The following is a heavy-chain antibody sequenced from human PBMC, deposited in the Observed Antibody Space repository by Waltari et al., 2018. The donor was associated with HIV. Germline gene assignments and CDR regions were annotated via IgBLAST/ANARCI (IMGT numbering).Heavy chain of an antibody. CDR3: ARDRDVGIGYYFDY. CDR2: INPNSGGT. CDR1: GYTFTGYY. J-gene: IGHJ4*02. V-gene: IGHV1-2*06. D-gene: IGHD3-3*01. Sequence: QVQLVQSGAEVKKHGASVKVSCKASGYTFTGYYMQWVRQAPGQGLEWMGRINPNSGGTNYAQKFQGRVTMTRDTSISTAYMELSRLRSDDTAVYYCARDRDVGIGYYFDYWGQGTLVTVSS.